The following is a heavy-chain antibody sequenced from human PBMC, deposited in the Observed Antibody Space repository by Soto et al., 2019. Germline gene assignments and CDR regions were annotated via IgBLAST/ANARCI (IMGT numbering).Heavy chain of an antibody. Sequence: SETLSLTCTVSSDSISSSSYFWGWVRQPPGKGLEWIASFSYGGSTYYNPSLKSRVTISVDTSKNQFSLKPSSVTAADTAVYYCARHTPAISISDHWGQGTLVTVSS. D-gene: IGHD2-15*01. CDR1: SDSISSSSYF. CDR2: FSYGGST. J-gene: IGHJ4*02. CDR3: ARHTPAISISDH. V-gene: IGHV4-39*01.